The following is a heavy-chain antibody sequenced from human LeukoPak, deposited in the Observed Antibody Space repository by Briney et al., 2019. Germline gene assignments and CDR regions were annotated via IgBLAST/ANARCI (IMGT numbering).Heavy chain of an antibody. Sequence: PGGSLRLSCAASGFTFSNYWMTWVRQAPGEGLEWVANIKQDGSQKYYVDSVKGRFTISRDSAKSPLYLQMNSLRAEDTAVYYCARDPYSSKKGYYHYMDFWGKGTTVTVS. CDR3: ARDPYSSKKGYYHYMDF. CDR2: IKQDGSQK. D-gene: IGHD6-13*01. J-gene: IGHJ6*03. V-gene: IGHV3-7*01. CDR1: GFTFSNYW.